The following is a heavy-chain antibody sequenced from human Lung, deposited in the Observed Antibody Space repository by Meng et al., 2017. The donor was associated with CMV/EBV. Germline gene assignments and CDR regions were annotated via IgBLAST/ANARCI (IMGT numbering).Heavy chain of an antibody. D-gene: IGHD3-3*01. Sequence: FSSHGMHWVRQAPGKGLEWVAIISYDGSNKYYADSVKGRFTISRDNSKNTLYLQMNSLRAEDTAVYYCARGSSSYYDFWSGNWYFDLWGRGTLVTVSS. V-gene: IGHV3-30*19. CDR3: ARGSSSYYDFWSGNWYFDL. CDR2: ISYDGSNK. CDR1: FSSHG. J-gene: IGHJ2*01.